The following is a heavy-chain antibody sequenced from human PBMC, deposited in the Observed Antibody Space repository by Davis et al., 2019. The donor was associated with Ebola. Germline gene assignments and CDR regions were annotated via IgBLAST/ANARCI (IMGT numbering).Heavy chain of an antibody. CDR1: GGSISSSNW. D-gene: IGHD3-3*01. J-gene: IGHJ6*04. CDR3: AKSGLSFGVVKYHYGMDV. Sequence: MPSETLSLTCAVSGGSISSSNWWSWVRQPPGKGLEWIGYYYYTGSTYYSPSLRSRVTISVDTSKNLFSLKLTSVTAADTAVYYCAKSGLSFGVVKYHYGMDVWGKGTTVTVSS. CDR2: YYYTGST. V-gene: IGHV4-4*02.